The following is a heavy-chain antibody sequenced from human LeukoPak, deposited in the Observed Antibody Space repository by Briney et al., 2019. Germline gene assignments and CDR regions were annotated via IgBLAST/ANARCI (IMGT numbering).Heavy chain of an antibody. D-gene: IGHD2-2*01. J-gene: IGHJ6*02. CDR2: IKSKTDGGTT. Sequence: GGSLRLSCAASGFTFSNAWMSWVRQAPGKGLEWVGRIKSKTDGGTTDYAAPVKGRFTISRDDSKNTLYLQRNSLKTEDTAVYYCTADIVVVPAAIGYGMDVWGQGTTVTVSS. CDR1: GFTFSNAW. CDR3: TADIVVVPAAIGYGMDV. V-gene: IGHV3-15*01.